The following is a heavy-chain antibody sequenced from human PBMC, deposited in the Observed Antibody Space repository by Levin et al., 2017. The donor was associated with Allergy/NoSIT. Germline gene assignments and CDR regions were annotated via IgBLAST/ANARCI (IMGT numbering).Heavy chain of an antibody. V-gene: IGHV5-51*01. Sequence: KVSCKGSGYSFTSYWIGWVRQMPGKGLEWMGIIYPGDSDTRYSPSFQGQVTISADKSISTAYLQWNSLRASDTAMYYCARPRYFGAGRVDYWGQGTLVTVSS. D-gene: IGHD3-10*01. CDR2: IYPGDSDT. J-gene: IGHJ4*02. CDR1: GYSFTSYW. CDR3: ARPRYFGAGRVDY.